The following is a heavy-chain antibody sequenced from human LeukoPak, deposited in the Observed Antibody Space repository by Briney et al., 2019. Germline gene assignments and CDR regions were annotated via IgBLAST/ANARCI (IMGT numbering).Heavy chain of an antibody. J-gene: IGHJ5*02. CDR1: GGSIDSSS. V-gene: IGHV4-4*07. Sequence: PSETLSHTCTVFGGSIDSSSWSWIRQPVGKGLEWIGRIYLGGSPIYNPSLKSRVIMTVDTSTNQFLLWLRSVTAADTATYYCANWVGNWFDPWGQGTLVTVSS. CDR2: IYLGGSP. D-gene: IGHD1-26*01. CDR3: ANWVGNWFDP.